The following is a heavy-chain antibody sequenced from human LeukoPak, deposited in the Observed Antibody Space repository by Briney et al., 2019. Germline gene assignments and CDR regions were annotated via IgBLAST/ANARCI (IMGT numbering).Heavy chain of an antibody. Sequence: SETLSLTCTVSGGSISSGGYYWSWIRQPPGKGLEWIGRIYTSGSTNYNPSLKSRVTISVDTSKNQFSLKLSSVTAADTAVYYCARYAPNYDFWSGYYKEGDYFDYWGQGTLVTVSS. CDR1: GGSISSGGYY. V-gene: IGHV4-61*02. CDR3: ARYAPNYDFWSGYYKEGDYFDY. CDR2: IYTSGST. J-gene: IGHJ4*02. D-gene: IGHD3-3*01.